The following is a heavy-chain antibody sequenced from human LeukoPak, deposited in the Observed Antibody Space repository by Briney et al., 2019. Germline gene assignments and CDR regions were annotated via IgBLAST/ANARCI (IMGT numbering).Heavy chain of an antibody. D-gene: IGHD3-3*01. V-gene: IGHV3-30-3*01. J-gene: IGHJ6*03. CDR1: GFTFSSYA. CDR2: ISYDGSNK. CDR3: AKEGLRFLEWLQPDYYYYYMDV. Sequence: GGSLRLSCAASGFTFSSYATHWVRQAPGKGLEWVAVISYDGSNKYYADSVKGRFTISRDNSKNTLYLQMNSLRAEDTAVYYCAKEGLRFLEWLQPDYYYYYMDVWGKGTTVTVSS.